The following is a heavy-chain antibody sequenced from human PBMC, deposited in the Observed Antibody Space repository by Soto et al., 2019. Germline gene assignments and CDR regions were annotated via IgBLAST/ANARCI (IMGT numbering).Heavy chain of an antibody. Sequence: EVQLLESGGGLVQPGGSLRLSCAASGFTFSSYAMSWVRQAPGKGLEWVSAISGSGGSTYYSDSVKGRFTISRDNSKNTLYLQMNSLRAEDTAVYYCAKDSSSWSAAYYYYYGMDVWGQGTTVTVSS. CDR1: GFTFSSYA. CDR2: ISGSGGST. V-gene: IGHV3-23*01. CDR3: AKDSSSWSAAYYYYYGMDV. J-gene: IGHJ6*02. D-gene: IGHD6-13*01.